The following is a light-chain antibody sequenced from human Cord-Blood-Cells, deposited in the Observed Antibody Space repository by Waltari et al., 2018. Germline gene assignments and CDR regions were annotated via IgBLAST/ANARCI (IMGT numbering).Light chain of an antibody. Sequence: QSALTQPASVSGSPRQSITISCPGTSSAVGGYNYVSWYQQHPGKAPKLMIYEVSNRPSGVSNRFSGSKSGNTASLTISGLQAEDEADYYCSSYTSSSTLVVFGGGTKLTVL. CDR3: SSYTSSSTLVV. J-gene: IGLJ2*01. CDR1: SSAVGGYNY. V-gene: IGLV2-14*01. CDR2: EVS.